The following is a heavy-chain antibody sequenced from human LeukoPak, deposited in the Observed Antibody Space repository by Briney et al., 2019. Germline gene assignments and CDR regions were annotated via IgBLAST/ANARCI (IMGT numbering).Heavy chain of an antibody. CDR3: ARVGSSSSFDY. Sequence: QTGGSLRLSCAASGFTFSSSAMHGVRQAPGKGLEYVSAISSNGGSTYYASSVKGRFTISRDNSKNTLFLQLGSLRAEDMAVYYCARVGSSSSFDYWGQGTLVTVSS. V-gene: IGHV3-64*01. CDR1: GFTFSSSA. CDR2: ISSNGGST. J-gene: IGHJ4*02. D-gene: IGHD6-6*01.